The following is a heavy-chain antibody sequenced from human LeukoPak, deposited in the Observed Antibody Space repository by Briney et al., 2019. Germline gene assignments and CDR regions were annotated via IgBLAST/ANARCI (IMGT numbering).Heavy chain of an antibody. J-gene: IGHJ1*01. CDR2: IYHSGST. D-gene: IGHD1-26*01. V-gene: IGHV4-38-2*02. CDR1: GYSISSGYY. Sequence: SETLSLTCTVSGYSISSGYYWGWIRQPPGKGLEWIGSIYHSGSTYYNPSLKSRVTISVDTSKNQFSLKLSSVTAADTAVYYCARGVGRRKEYFQHWGQGTLVTVSS. CDR3: ARGVGRRKEYFQH.